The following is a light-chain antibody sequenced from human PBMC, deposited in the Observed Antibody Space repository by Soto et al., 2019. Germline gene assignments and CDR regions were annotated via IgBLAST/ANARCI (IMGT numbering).Light chain of an antibody. V-gene: IGLV4-69*01. Sequence: QPVLTQSPSASASLGASVKLTCTLSSGHSSYAIAGHQQQPEKGPRYLMKLNSDGSHSKGDGIPDRFSGSSSGAERYLNISSLQSEDEADYYCQTWGTGIQVFGGGTKLTVL. CDR2: LNSDGSH. J-gene: IGLJ2*01. CDR1: SGHSSYA. CDR3: QTWGTGIQV.